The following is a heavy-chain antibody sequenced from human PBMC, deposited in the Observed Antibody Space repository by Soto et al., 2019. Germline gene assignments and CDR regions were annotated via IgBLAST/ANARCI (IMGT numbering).Heavy chain of an antibody. CDR1: GGTFSSYA. CDR2: IIPIFGTA. V-gene: IGHV1-69*12. J-gene: IGHJ6*02. Sequence: QVQLVQSGAEVKKPGSSVKVSCKASGGTFSSYAISWVRQAPGQGLEWMGGIIPIFGTANYAQKFQGRVTITADASTSTAYMELSSLRSEDTAVYYCASGVGYVEMATPYYYYGMDVWGQGTTVTVSS. CDR3: ASGVGYVEMATPYYYYGMDV. D-gene: IGHD3-3*01.